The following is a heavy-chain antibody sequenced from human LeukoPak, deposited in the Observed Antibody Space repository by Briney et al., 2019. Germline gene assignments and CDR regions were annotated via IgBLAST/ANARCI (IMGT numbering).Heavy chain of an antibody. CDR1: GGSISSYY. CDR3: ARVYYDSSGYSNDAFDI. CDR2: IYTSGST. J-gene: IGHJ3*02. V-gene: IGHV4-4*07. D-gene: IGHD3-22*01. Sequence: SETLSLTCIVSGGSISSYYWSWIRQPAGKGLEWIGRIYTSGSTNYNPSLKSRVTMSVDTSKNQFSLKLSSVTAADTAVYYCARVYYDSSGYSNDAFDIWGQGTMVTVSS.